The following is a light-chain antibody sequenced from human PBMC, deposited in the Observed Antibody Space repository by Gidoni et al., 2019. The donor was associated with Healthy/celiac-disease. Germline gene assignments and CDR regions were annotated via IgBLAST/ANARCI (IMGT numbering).Light chain of an antibody. Sequence: VLTQSPATPALSPGHCATLSCRASQSFSSYLPWYQRKPRQAPRLRIYSATNSATGSPARFSGSGSLTDITRTISSQEPEDFAVYYCRLQVTFGQGTKVEIK. CDR2: SAT. CDR1: QSFSSY. J-gene: IGKJ1*01. CDR3: RLQVT. V-gene: IGKV3-11*01.